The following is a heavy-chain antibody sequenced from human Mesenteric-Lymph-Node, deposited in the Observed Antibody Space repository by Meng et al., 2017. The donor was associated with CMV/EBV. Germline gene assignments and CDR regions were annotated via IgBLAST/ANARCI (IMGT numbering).Heavy chain of an antibody. CDR1: GFTFSNYW. CDR2: INNDGSGT. CDR3: VRGHHCDSGSCSSHPDYYYSGLDV. Sequence: GGSLRLSCAASGFTFSNYWMHWIRQAPGKGLVWVSRINNDGSGTVYANSVKGRFTISRDNAKKTFYLQMNSLRAEDTAVYYCVRGHHCDSGSCSSHPDYYYSGLDVWGQGTTVTVSS. J-gene: IGHJ6*02. D-gene: IGHD1-26*01. V-gene: IGHV3-74*01.